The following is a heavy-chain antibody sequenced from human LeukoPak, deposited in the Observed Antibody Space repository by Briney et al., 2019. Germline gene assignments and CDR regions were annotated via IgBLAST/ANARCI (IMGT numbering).Heavy chain of an antibody. D-gene: IGHD2-15*01. V-gene: IGHV4-59*01. CDR2: IYYSGST. CDR3: ARGESYSRPFDY. J-gene: IGHJ4*02. CDR1: GGSISSYY. Sequence: SETLSLTCTASGGSISSYYWSWIRQPPGKGLEWIGYIYYSGSTNYNPSLKSRVTISVDTSKNQFSLKLSSATAADTAVYYCARGESYSRPFDYWGQRTLVTVSS.